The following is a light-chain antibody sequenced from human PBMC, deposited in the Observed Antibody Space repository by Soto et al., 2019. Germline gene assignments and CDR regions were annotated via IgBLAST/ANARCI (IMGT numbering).Light chain of an antibody. CDR2: EVS. CDR3: YSYVGSIS. CDR1: SSDVGSHNF. Sequence: QSALTQPASVSGSPGQSITISCTGTSSDVGSHNFVSWYQQHPGKAPELMIFEVSKRPSGVSNRFSGSKSGNTASLTISGLLAEDEADYYCYSYVGSISFGGGTKLTVL. J-gene: IGLJ2*01. V-gene: IGLV2-23*02.